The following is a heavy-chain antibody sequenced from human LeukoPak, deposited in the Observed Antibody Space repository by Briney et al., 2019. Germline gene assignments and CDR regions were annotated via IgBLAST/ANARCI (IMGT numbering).Heavy chain of an antibody. V-gene: IGHV1-69*13. J-gene: IGHJ5*02. CDR1: GGNFSSFD. Sequence: SVKVSCKASGGNFSSFDINWVRQAPRLGLEWVGGSIPIFGSANNAQKFQGRVTITADESTRTVYMELSSLRSEDTAVYYCVRVPDYEILTGYYGWFDPWGQGTLVTVSS. CDR2: SIPIFGSA. D-gene: IGHD3-9*01. CDR3: VRVPDYEILTGYYGWFDP.